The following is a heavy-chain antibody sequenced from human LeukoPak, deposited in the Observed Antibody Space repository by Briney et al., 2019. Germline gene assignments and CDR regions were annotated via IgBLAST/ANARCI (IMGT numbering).Heavy chain of an antibody. D-gene: IGHD3-16*01. CDR2: IYTSGST. J-gene: IGHJ5*02. Sequence: SETLSLTCTVSGGSISSYYWSWIRQPAGKGLEWIWRIYTSGSTNYNPSLKSRVTTSVGTSTNQFSLQLSSETAADTAVYYCARQGDHNWFDPWGQGTLVTVSS. V-gene: IGHV4-4*07. CDR1: GGSISSYY. CDR3: ARQGDHNWFDP.